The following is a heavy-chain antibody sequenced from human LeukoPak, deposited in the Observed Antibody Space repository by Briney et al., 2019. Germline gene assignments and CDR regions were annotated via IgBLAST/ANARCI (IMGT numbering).Heavy chain of an antibody. CDR3: ARGVAAAGTIDI. D-gene: IGHD6-13*01. CDR1: GGSISSGGYY. Sequence: SQTLSLTCTVSGGSISSGGYYWSWIRQPPGKGLEWIGYIYHSGSTYYNPSLKSRVTISVDRSKNQFSLKLSSVTAADTAVYYCARGVAAAGTIDIWGQGTMVTAFS. CDR2: IYHSGST. J-gene: IGHJ3*02. V-gene: IGHV4-30-2*01.